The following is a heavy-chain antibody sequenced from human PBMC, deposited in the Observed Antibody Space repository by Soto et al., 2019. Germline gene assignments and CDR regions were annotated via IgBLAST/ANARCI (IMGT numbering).Heavy chain of an antibody. D-gene: IGHD2-15*01. CDR1: GGSISSGYYY. CDR2: IYYSGST. CDR3: ARKLGYCSGGSCYAWFDP. V-gene: IGHV4-30-4*01. J-gene: IGHJ5*02. Sequence: SETLSLTCTVSGGSISSGYYYWSWIRQPPGKGLEWIGYIYYSGSTYYNPSLKSRVTISVDTSKNQFSLKLSSVTAADTAVYYCARKLGYCSGGSCYAWFDPWGQGTLVTVSS.